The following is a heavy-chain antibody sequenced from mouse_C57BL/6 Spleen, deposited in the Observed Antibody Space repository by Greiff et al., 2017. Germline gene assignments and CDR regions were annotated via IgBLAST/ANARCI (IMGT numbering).Heavy chain of an antibody. Sequence: VQLVESGAELMKPGASVKLSCKATGYTFTGYWLEWVKQRPGHGLEWIGEILPGSGSTTYNEKFKGKATFTADTSSNTAYMQLSSLTTEDSAIFYCARWWDYSNYVLYAMDYWGQGTAVTVSS. D-gene: IGHD2-5*01. CDR1: GYTFTGYW. CDR3: ARWWDYSNYVLYAMDY. J-gene: IGHJ4*01. V-gene: IGHV1-9*01. CDR2: ILPGSGST.